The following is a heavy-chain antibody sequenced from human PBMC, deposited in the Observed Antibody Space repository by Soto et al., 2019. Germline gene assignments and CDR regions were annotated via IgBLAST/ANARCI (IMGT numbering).Heavy chain of an antibody. CDR3: ARHHSDFWFDP. CDR2: IYYSGST. D-gene: IGHD1-26*01. V-gene: IGHV4-39*01. J-gene: IGHJ5*02. CDR1: GGSISSSSYF. Sequence: SETLSLTCTVSGGSISSSSYFWGWIRQPPGKGLEWIGSIYYSGSTYYNPSLKSRVTVSVDTSKNQFSLKLSSVTAADTAVYYCARHHSDFWFDPWSQGTLVTVSS.